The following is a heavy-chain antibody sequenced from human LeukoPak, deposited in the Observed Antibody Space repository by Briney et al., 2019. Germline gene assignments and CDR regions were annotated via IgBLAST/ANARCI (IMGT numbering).Heavy chain of an antibody. CDR2: INRDGSST. V-gene: IGHV3-74*01. CDR1: GFTFSNYW. CDR3: ARVPYVFDL. J-gene: IGHJ3*01. Sequence: GGSLRLSCAASGFTFSNYWMHWVRQAPGKGLVWVSRINRDGSSTDYLDSVKGRFTISRDNARNTLYLQMNSLRAEDTAVYYCARVPYVFDLWGQGTMVTVSS.